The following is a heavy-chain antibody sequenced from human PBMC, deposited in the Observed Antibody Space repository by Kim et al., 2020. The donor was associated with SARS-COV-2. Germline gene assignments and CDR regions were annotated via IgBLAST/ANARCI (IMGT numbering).Heavy chain of an antibody. Sequence: GGSLRLSCSASGFTFSSYAMHWVRQAPGKGLEYVSAISSNGGSTYYADSVKGRFTISRDNSKNTLYLQMSSLRAEDTAVYYCVKDQIRLRYFDWFHQGFDYWGQGTLVTVSS. V-gene: IGHV3-64D*09. CDR1: GFTFSSYA. CDR2: ISSNGGST. D-gene: IGHD3-9*01. CDR3: VKDQIRLRYFDWFHQGFDY. J-gene: IGHJ4*02.